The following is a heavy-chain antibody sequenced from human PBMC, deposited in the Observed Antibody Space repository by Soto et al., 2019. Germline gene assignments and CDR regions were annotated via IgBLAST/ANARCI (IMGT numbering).Heavy chain of an antibody. V-gene: IGHV3-33*01. CDR1: GFTFSSYG. CDR2: IWFDGSDK. CDR3: ARLYCSASSCYSVGAFDI. J-gene: IGHJ3*02. D-gene: IGHD2-15*01. Sequence: SLRLSCAASGFTFSSYGMHWVRQAPGTGLEGVALIWFDGSDKYYTESVKGRFTISRDNSKSTLYLQMNSLRAEDTAVYYCARLYCSASSCYSVGAFDIRGQGTMVTVSS.